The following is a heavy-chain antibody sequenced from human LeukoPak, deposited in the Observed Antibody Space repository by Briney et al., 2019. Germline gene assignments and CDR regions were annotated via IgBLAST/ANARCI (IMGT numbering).Heavy chain of an antibody. V-gene: IGHV4-34*01. J-gene: IGHJ4*02. Sequence: PSETLSLTCAVYGGSFSGYYWSWIRQPPGKGLEWIGEINHSGSTNYNPSLESRVTKSVDTSKNQFSLKLSSVTAADTAVYYCARTDSSGYYAYWGQGTLVTVSS. CDR3: ARTDSSGYYAY. CDR2: INHSGST. D-gene: IGHD3-22*01. CDR1: GGSFSGYY.